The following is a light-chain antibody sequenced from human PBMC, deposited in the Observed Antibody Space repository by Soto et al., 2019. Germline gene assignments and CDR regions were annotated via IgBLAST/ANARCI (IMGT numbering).Light chain of an antibody. V-gene: IGLV2-8*01. CDR3: SSYAASNNFYFV. Sequence: QSALTQPPSASGSPGQSVTISCTGTSSDVGGYNYVSWYQQYPGRAPKLMIYEVTKRPSGVPDRFSCSKSGNTASLTVSGLQAEDEADSYCSSYAASNNFYFVFGGGTKLTVL. J-gene: IGLJ3*02. CDR2: EVT. CDR1: SSDVGGYNY.